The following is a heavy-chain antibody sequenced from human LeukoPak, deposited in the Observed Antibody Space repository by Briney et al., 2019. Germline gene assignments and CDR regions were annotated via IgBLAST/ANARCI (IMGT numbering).Heavy chain of an antibody. CDR2: IYHSGST. CDR3: AKGDKMLTWRRTYNRFDP. CDR1: GYSISSGYY. J-gene: IGHJ5*02. Sequence: SETLSLTCTVSGYSISSGYYWGWIRPPPGKGLEWIGSIYHSGSTYYNPSLKSRVTISVDTSKNQFSLKLSSVTAADTAVYFCAKGDKMLTWRRTYNRFDPWGQGTLVTVSS. V-gene: IGHV4-38-2*02. D-gene: IGHD3-16*01.